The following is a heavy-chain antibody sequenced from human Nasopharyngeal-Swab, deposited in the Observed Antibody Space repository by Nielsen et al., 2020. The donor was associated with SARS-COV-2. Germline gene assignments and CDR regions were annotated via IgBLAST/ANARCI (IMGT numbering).Heavy chain of an antibody. CDR1: GFTFSNYW. CDR3: ARDQIGTTMIREVLKRYYYGMDV. J-gene: IGHJ6*02. Sequence: GESLKISCADSGFTFSNYWMSWVRQAPGKGLEWVANIKEDGSAKYYVDSVKGRFSISRDNGKNSLDLQMNSLGVDDTAVYYCARDQIGTTMIREVLKRYYYGMDVWGQGTTVTVSS. D-gene: IGHD3-10*01. V-gene: IGHV3-7*03. CDR2: IKEDGSAK.